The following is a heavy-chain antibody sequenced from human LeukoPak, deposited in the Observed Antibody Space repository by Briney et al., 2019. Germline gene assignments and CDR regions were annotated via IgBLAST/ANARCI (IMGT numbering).Heavy chain of an antibody. D-gene: IGHD3-10*01. CDR2: FSSRDGST. J-gene: IGHJ4*02. Sequence: GGSLRLSCAAPGFTFSSYAMTWVPQGPGKGLGWVSSFSSRDGSTSYADSVNGRFPISRDNSKNTLYLQMNSLRAEDTAVYYCAKSAIGSADGPGDYWGQGALVTVSS. CDR3: AKSAIGSADGPGDY. V-gene: IGHV3-23*01. CDR1: GFTFSSYA.